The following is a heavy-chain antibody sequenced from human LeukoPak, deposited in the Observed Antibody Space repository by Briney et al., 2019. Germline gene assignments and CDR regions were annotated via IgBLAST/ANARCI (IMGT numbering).Heavy chain of an antibody. Sequence: ASVTVSFTASGYTFTSYGISWVRQAPGQGLEGMGWISAYNGNTNYAQKLQGRVTMTTDTSTSTAYMELRSLRSDDTAVYYCAREGMDYGDYYFDYWGQGTLVTVSS. CDR1: GYTFTSYG. D-gene: IGHD4-17*01. CDR3: AREGMDYGDYYFDY. V-gene: IGHV1-18*01. J-gene: IGHJ4*02. CDR2: ISAYNGNT.